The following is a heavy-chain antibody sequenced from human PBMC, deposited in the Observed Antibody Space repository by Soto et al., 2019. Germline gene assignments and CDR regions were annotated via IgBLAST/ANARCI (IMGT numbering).Heavy chain of an antibody. Sequence: EVQLLESGGGLVQPGGSLRLSCAASGFTFRSDAMNWVRQAPGKGLEWVSTISGSGGSTYYADSVKGPFTISRDNCKNTLYLPTSSLRADDTAVYYCAKDRYEPHHAAAGTHSAYWGQGTLVAVSS. J-gene: IGHJ4*02. CDR2: ISGSGGST. CDR3: AKDRYEPHHAAAGTHSAY. CDR1: GFTFRSDA. V-gene: IGHV3-23*01. D-gene: IGHD6-13*01.